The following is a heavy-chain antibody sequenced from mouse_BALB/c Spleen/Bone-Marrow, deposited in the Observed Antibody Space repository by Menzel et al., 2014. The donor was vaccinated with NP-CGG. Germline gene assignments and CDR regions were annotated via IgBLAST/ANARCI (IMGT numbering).Heavy chain of an antibody. V-gene: IGHV1-4*01. CDR1: GYTFTSYT. CDR3: ARESYGNWFAY. CDR2: INPSSGYT. J-gene: IGHJ3*01. D-gene: IGHD2-1*01. Sequence: QVQLQQPGAELARPGASVKMSCKASGYTFTSYTMHWVKQRPGQGLEWIGYINPSSGYTNYNQKFKDKATLTADKSSSTAYMQLSSLTSEDPAVYYCARESYGNWFAYWGQGTLVTVSA.